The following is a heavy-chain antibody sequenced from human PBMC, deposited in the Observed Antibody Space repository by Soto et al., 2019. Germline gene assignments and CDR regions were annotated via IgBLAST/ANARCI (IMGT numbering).Heavy chain of an antibody. CDR2: ISYDGSNK. V-gene: IGHV3-30*18. D-gene: IGHD2-15*01. J-gene: IGHJ4*02. CDR1: GFTFSSYG. CDR3: AKGDCSGGTCYLPY. Sequence: QVQLVESGGGVVQPGRSLRLSCAASGFTFSSYGMHWVRQAPGKGLEWVAVISYDGSNKYYADSVKGRFTISRDNSKNTLYLPMNSLRAEDTAVYYCAKGDCSGGTCYLPYWGQGTLVTVSS.